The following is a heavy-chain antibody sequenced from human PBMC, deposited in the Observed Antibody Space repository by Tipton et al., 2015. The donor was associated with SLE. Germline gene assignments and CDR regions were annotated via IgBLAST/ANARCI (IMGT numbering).Heavy chain of an antibody. CDR1: GGSISSGGYS. V-gene: IGHV4-30-2*05. CDR3: ARDPAARRGMDV. CDR2: IYHSGST. Sequence: RSLRLSCAVSGGSISSGGYSWSWIRQPPGKGLEWIGYIYHSGSTYYNPSLKSRVTIAVDTSKNQFSLKLSSVTAADTAVYYCARDPAARRGMDVWGQGTTVTFSS. D-gene: IGHD6-6*01. J-gene: IGHJ6*02.